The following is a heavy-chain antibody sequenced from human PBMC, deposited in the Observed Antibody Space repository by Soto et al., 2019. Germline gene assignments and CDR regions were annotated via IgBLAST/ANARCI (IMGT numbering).Heavy chain of an antibody. CDR1: VFTVSSNY. CDR2: IYSGGST. CDR3: ARGFYRRPTAFEY. Sequence: GGSLRLSCASSVFTVSSNYMSCVRQAPGKWLEWVSVIYSGGSTYYADSVKGRFTISRDNSKNTLYLQMNSLRAEDTAVYYCARGFYRRPTAFEYRGQGNVVT. V-gene: IGHV3-53*01. D-gene: IGHD1-26*01. J-gene: IGHJ4*02.